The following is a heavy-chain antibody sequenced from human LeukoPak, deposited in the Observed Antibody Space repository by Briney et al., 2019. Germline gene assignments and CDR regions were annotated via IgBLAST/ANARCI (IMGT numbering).Heavy chain of an antibody. J-gene: IGHJ4*02. CDR3: ARQIRRDGYSLFDY. CDR1: GGSISSYY. CDR2: IYYSGST. D-gene: IGHD5-24*01. Sequence: PSETLSLTCTVSGGSISSYYGSWIRQPTGKGLEWIGYIYYSGSTNYNPSLKSRVTISVDTSKNQFSLKLSSVTAADTAVYYCARQIRRDGYSLFDYWGQGTLVTVSS. V-gene: IGHV4-59*08.